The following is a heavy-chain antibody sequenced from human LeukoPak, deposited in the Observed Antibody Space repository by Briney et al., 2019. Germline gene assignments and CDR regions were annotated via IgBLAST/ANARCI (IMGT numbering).Heavy chain of an antibody. Sequence: SETLSLTCNVSGGSISSYYWIWIRQPPGKGLEWIGYISYSGSTYYNPSLKSRVTISVDTSGNQLSLQLSSVTAADTAVYYCARHKNYGSGRRVDPWGQGTLVTVSS. CDR1: GGSISSYY. V-gene: IGHV4-59*08. CDR3: ARHKNYGSGRRVDP. D-gene: IGHD3-10*01. J-gene: IGHJ5*02. CDR2: ISYSGST.